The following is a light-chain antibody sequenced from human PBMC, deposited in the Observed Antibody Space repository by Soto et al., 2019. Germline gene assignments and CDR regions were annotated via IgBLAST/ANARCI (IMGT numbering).Light chain of an antibody. V-gene: IGKV3D-15*01. CDR3: HQYNNWPPWT. CDR2: DTS. CDR1: ETIRGL. Sequence: EMVMTQSPATLSVSPGERATLSCRASETIRGLLAWYQQRPGQPPRLLIYDTSNRATGIPARFSGSGSGTEFTLTISSLQSEDFAVYYCHQYNNWPPWTFGQGTKVDIK. J-gene: IGKJ1*01.